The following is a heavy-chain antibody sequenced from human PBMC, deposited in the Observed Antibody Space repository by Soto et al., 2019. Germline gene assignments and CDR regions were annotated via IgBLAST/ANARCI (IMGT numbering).Heavy chain of an antibody. D-gene: IGHD3-22*01. CDR3: GRSVLNYYDSSGYYYVWNAFDI. V-gene: IGHV4-39*01. Sequence: SETLSLTCTVSGGSISSSSYYWGWIRQPPGKGLEWIGSIYYSGSTYYNPSLKSRVTISVDTSKNQFSLKLSSVTAADTAVYYCGRSVLNYYDSSGYYYVWNAFDIWGQGTMVTVSS. CDR2: IYYSGST. CDR1: GGSISSSSYY. J-gene: IGHJ3*02.